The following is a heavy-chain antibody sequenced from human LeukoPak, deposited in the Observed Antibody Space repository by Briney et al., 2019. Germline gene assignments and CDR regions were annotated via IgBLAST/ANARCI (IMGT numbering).Heavy chain of an antibody. D-gene: IGHD2-21*02. V-gene: IGHV1-46*01. CDR2: INPSGGST. CDR3: ARARRGDFIDY. Sequence: GASVKVSCKASGYTFTGYYMHWVRQAPGQGLEWMGIINPSGGSTSYAQKFQGRVTMTRDMSTSTVYMELSSLRSEDTAVYYCARARRGDFIDYWGQGTLVTVSS. J-gene: IGHJ4*02. CDR1: GYTFTGYY.